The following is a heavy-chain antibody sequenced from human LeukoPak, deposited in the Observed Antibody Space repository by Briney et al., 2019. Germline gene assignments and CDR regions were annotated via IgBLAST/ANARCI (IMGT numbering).Heavy chain of an antibody. CDR1: GFTFSSYA. V-gene: IGHV3-23*01. D-gene: IGHD4/OR15-4a*01. CDR3: AKAPSSVLFDY. J-gene: IGHJ4*02. CDR2: ISGSGGST. Sequence: GGSLRLSCVASGFTFSSYAMSWVRQAPGKGLGWVSAISGSGGSTYYADSVKGRFTISRDNSKNTLYLQMKSLRAEDTAVYYFAKAPSSVLFDYWGQGNLVTVSS.